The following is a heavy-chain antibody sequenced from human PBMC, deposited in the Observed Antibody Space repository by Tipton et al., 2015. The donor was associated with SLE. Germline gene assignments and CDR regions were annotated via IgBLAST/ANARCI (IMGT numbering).Heavy chain of an antibody. CDR2: MYYSGST. J-gene: IGHJ1*01. CDR3: ATNGHGETYEFFTEYLRH. Sequence: GLVKPSETLSLTCVVSDYSISSTYYWGWIRQPPGKGLEWIGSMYYSGSTYYNPSLKSRASISADASKNHFSLKLNSVTAADTAVYYCATNGHGETYEFFTEYLRHWGQGTLVTVSS. V-gene: IGHV4-38-2*01. CDR1: DYSISSTYY. D-gene: IGHD5-12*01.